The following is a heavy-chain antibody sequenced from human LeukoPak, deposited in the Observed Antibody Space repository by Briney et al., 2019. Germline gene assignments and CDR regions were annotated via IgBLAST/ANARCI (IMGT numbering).Heavy chain of an antibody. Sequence: GGSLRLSCAASGFTFSSYEMNWVRQAPGKGLEWVSYISSSGSTIYYADSVKGRFTISRDNAKNSLYLQMNSLRAEDTAVYYCARVGYSGAGDYWGQGTLVTVSS. D-gene: IGHD5-12*01. V-gene: IGHV3-48*03. CDR2: ISSSGSTI. CDR3: ARVGYSGAGDY. CDR1: GFTFSSYE. J-gene: IGHJ4*02.